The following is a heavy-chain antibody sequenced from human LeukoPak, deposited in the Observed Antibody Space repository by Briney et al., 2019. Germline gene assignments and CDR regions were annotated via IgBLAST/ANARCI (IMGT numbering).Heavy chain of an antibody. D-gene: IGHD3-22*01. CDR2: IYPNCSV. Sequence: SETLSLTCSVSGDSISNDYWNNYSWSWMRQPAGKGLECIGRIYPNCSVTYNPSLRSRLTISVDTSKNQLSLRLNSVTAADTAVYYCARDSSGYTRRYYFDSWGQGIQVTVSS. J-gene: IGHJ4*02. CDR3: ARDSSGYTRRYYFDS. V-gene: IGHV4-4*07. CDR1: GDSISNDY.